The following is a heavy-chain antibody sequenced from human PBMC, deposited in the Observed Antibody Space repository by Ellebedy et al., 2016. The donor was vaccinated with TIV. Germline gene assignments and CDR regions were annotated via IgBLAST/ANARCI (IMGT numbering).Heavy chain of an antibody. CDR1: GFTFSGYG. CDR3: AKNLRPLWGGAMDS. V-gene: IGHV3-30*18. D-gene: IGHD3-16*01. J-gene: IGHJ4*02. Sequence: PGGSLRLSCAASGFTFSGYGMHWVRQTPGKGLEWLAVISYNGNSHFYADSVNGRITISSDNSKNTIYLQMNSLTAEDTAVYYCAKNLRPLWGGAMDSWGRGALVTVSS. CDR2: ISYNGNSH.